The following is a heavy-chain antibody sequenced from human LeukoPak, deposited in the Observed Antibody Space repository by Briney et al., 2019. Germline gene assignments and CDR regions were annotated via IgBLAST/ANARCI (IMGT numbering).Heavy chain of an antibody. CDR1: GGSISSYY. D-gene: IGHD1-1*01. J-gene: IGHJ4*02. CDR2: IYYSGST. Sequence: SETLSLTCTVSGGSISSYYWGWIRQPPGKGLEWIGSIYYSGSTYYNPSLKSRVTISVDTSKNQFSLKLSSVTAADTAVYYCARDPVPDDEGFDYWGQGTLVTASS. V-gene: IGHV4-39*07. CDR3: ARDPVPDDEGFDY.